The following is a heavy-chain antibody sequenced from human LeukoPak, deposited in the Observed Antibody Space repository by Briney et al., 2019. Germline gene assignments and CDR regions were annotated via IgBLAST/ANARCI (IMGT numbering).Heavy chain of an antibody. CDR2: IYYSGST. Sequence: KSSETLSLTCTVSGGSISSGGYYWSWIRQHPGKGLEWIGYIYYSGSTYYNPSLKSRVTISVDTSKNQFSLKLSSVTAADTAVYYCARGYSSSWYFSFDAFDIWGQGTMVTVSS. J-gene: IGHJ3*02. D-gene: IGHD6-13*01. CDR3: ARGYSSSWYFSFDAFDI. V-gene: IGHV4-31*03. CDR1: GGSISSGGYY.